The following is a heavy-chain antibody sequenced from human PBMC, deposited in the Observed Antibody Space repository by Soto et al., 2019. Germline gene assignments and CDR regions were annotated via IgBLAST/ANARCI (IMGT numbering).Heavy chain of an antibody. J-gene: IGHJ6*02. V-gene: IGHV1-8*01. D-gene: IGHD6-19*01. Sequence: QVQLVQSGAEVKKPGASVKVSCTFTSYDINWVRQATGQGLEWMAWMNPNSGNTRYAQKFQGRVTMTRNTSNFTAYMELSSQRSEDTAVYYCARGPGSSDWRFSYYYMDVWGQGTTVTVSS. CDR3: ARGPGSSDWRFSYYYMDV. CDR2: MNPNSGNT. CDR1: FTSYD.